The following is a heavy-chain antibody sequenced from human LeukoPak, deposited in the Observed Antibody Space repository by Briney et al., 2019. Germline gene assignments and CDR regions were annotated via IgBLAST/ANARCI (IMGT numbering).Heavy chain of an antibody. D-gene: IGHD2-15*01. CDR3: ARYCSGVSCYSGYDY. Sequence: PGGSVSLSCAASGFTFSTYAMHWVRQTPGKGLEYVSAISTNGGGTYYANSVKGRFTISRDNSKNTLYLQMGSLRAEDMAVYYCARYCSGVSCYSGYDYWGQGTLVTVYS. CDR2: ISTNGGGT. CDR1: GFTFSTYA. J-gene: IGHJ4*02. V-gene: IGHV3-64*01.